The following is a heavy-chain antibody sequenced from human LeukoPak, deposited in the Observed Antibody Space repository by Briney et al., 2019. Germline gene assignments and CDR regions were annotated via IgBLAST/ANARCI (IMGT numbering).Heavy chain of an antibody. CDR1: GGSISSYY. CDR3: ARGRGLLWFGELLGFDY. Sequence: PSETLSLTCTVSGGSISSYYWSWIRQPPGKGLEWIGYIYPSGSTNYNPSLKSRVTISVDTSKNQFSLKLSSVTAADTAVYYCARGRGLLWFGELLGFDYWGQGTLVTVSS. J-gene: IGHJ4*02. V-gene: IGHV4-4*09. D-gene: IGHD3-10*01. CDR2: IYPSGST.